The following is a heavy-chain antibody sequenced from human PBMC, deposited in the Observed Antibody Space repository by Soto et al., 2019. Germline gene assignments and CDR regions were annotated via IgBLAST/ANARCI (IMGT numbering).Heavy chain of an antibody. CDR1: GFTFNAYA. CDR3: ARVASDYINSVDH. J-gene: IGHJ4*02. CDR2: IGGSGGNR. Sequence: DVQLLESGGGLVQPVGSLRLSCAASGFTFNAYAMTWVRQAPGKGLEWVSAIGGSGGNRYYAGSVMGRFTISRDNSKDTVDLQMNSLRVEDTAVYYCARVASDYINSVDHWGQGILVSVSS. V-gene: IGHV3-23*01. D-gene: IGHD4-4*01.